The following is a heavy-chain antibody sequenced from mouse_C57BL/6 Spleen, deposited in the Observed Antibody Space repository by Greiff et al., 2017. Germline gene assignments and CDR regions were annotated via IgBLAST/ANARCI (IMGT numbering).Heavy chain of an antibody. D-gene: IGHD1-1*01. CDR2: IYPGDGDT. CDR1: GYAFSSYW. V-gene: IGHV1-80*01. Sequence: LQQSGASVKISCKASGYAFSSYWMNWVKQRPGKGLEWIGQIYPGDGDTNYNGKFKGKNTLTADKSSSTAYMQLSSLTSEDSAVYFCARWGTTVVNYFDYWGQGTTLTVSS. J-gene: IGHJ2*01. CDR3: ARWGTTVVNYFDY.